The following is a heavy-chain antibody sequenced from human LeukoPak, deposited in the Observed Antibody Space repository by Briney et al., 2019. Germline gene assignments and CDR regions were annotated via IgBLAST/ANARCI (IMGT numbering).Heavy chain of an antibody. CDR2: IVVASGNT. J-gene: IGHJ4*02. V-gene: IGHV1-58*02. Sequence: SVKVSCTASGFTFTNSAMQWVRQARGQRLEWIGWIVVASGNTKYAQKFQERVTITRDMSTSTAYMELSSLSPEDTAVYYCAAAPIEMQQRGFDYWGQGTLVTISS. CDR1: GFTFTNSA. CDR3: AAAPIEMQQRGFDY. D-gene: IGHD5-24*01.